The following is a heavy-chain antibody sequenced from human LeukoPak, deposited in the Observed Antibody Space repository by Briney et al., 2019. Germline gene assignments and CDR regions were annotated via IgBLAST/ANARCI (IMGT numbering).Heavy chain of an antibody. Sequence: PSETLSLTCTVSGGSITSDYWSWIRQPPGKGLEWIGYIYYSGSTHYNPSLKSRVTISLDTSKNQFSLKLSSVTAADTAVYYCARDLGFGAFDIWGQGTMLTVSS. CDR3: ARDLGFGAFDI. D-gene: IGHD3-10*01. CDR1: GGSITSDY. V-gene: IGHV4-59*01. J-gene: IGHJ3*02. CDR2: IYYSGST.